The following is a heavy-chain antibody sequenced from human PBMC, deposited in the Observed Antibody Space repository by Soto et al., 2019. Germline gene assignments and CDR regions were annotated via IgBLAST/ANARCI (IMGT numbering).Heavy chain of an antibody. D-gene: IGHD3-16*01. CDR1: GGFLSESY. V-gene: IGHV4-34*01. CDR2: INHVGGT. Sequence: SETLSLTCAVYGGFLSESYWTWIRQPPGKGLEWIGEINHVGGTNYNPSLKSRVTMSVDTSQNQFSLRLISVTAADTAMYFCVRIRYQLPSSVLWLDPWGQGAPVTVSS. CDR3: VRIRYQLPSSVLWLDP. J-gene: IGHJ5*02.